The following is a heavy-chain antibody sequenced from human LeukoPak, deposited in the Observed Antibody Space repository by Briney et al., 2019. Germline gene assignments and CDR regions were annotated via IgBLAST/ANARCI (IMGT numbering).Heavy chain of an antibody. CDR2: IYWDDDK. D-gene: IGHD3-22*01. Sequence: SGPTLVNPTQTLTLTCTFSGFSLSTRGVGVGWIRQPPGKALEWLALIYWDDDKRYSPSLKSRLTITKDTSKIQVVLTMTNMDPVDTATYYCAHTVLNFAENYYDSSGPDDAFDIWGQGTMVTVSS. J-gene: IGHJ3*02. CDR3: AHTVLNFAENYYDSSGPDDAFDI. V-gene: IGHV2-5*02. CDR1: GFSLSTRGVG.